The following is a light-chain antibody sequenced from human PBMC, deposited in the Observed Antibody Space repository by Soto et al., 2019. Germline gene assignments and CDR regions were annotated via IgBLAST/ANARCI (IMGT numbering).Light chain of an antibody. J-gene: IGKJ1*01. CDR2: DVS. V-gene: IGKV3-20*01. Sequence: EIVLTQSPGTLSLSPGERATLCCRSSHSVSSNYLAWYQQKPGQAPRLLIYDVSSRATGIPDRFSGSGSGTDFTLTISRLEPVDFAVYYCQQYGISPTFGQGTKVEIK. CDR1: HSVSSNY. CDR3: QQYGISPT.